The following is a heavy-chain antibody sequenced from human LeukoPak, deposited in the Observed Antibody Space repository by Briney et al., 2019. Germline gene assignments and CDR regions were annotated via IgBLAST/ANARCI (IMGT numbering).Heavy chain of an antibody. D-gene: IGHD6-19*01. Sequence: GGSLRLSCAASGFTFSSYTMSWVRQAPGKGLGWVSVISGSGGSTYYADSVKGRFTISRDNSKNTLYLQMNSLRAEDTAVYYCAKDISGWYGSFAFDIWGQGTTVTVSS. CDR2: ISGSGGST. CDR1: GFTFSSYT. CDR3: AKDISGWYGSFAFDI. V-gene: IGHV3-23*01. J-gene: IGHJ3*02.